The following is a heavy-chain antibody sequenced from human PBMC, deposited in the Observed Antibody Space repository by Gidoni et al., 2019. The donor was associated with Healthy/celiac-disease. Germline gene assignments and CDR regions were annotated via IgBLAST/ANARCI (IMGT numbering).Heavy chain of an antibody. CDR1: GFTFSSYS. Sequence: EVQLVESGGGLVKPGGSLRLSCAASGFTFSSYSMNWVRQAPGKGLEWVSSISSSSSYIYYADSVKGRFTISRDNAKNSLYLQMNSLRAEDTAVYYCARDPGVLWSVLDVWGQGTTVTVSS. CDR3: ARDPGVLWSVLDV. CDR2: ISSSSSYI. D-gene: IGHD3-10*01. J-gene: IGHJ6*02. V-gene: IGHV3-21*01.